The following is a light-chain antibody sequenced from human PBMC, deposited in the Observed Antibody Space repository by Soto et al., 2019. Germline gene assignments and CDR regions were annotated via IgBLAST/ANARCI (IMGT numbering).Light chain of an antibody. CDR1: SSNLGAGYD. CDR2: RNN. CDR3: AAWDDSLSGWV. Sequence: QSVLTQPPSVSGAPGQRVTISCTGNSSNLGAGYDVHWYQQLPGAAPKLVIYRNNQRPSGVPDRFSGSKSGTSASLAISGLRSEDEADYYCAAWDDSLSGWVFGGGTKVTVL. V-gene: IGLV1-47*01. J-gene: IGLJ3*02.